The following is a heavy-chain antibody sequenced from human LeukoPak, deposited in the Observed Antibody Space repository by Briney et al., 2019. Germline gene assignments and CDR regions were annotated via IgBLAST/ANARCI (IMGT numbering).Heavy chain of an antibody. CDR2: ISYDGSNK. CDR1: GFTFSSYA. Sequence: GGSLRLSCAASGFTFSSYAMHWVRQAPGKGLEWVAVISYDGSNKYYADSVKGRFTITRDNSKNTLYLQMNSLRAEDTAVYYCAREDIVVVPAAFDYWGQGTLVTVSS. D-gene: IGHD2-2*01. J-gene: IGHJ4*02. CDR3: AREDIVVVPAAFDY. V-gene: IGHV3-30-3*01.